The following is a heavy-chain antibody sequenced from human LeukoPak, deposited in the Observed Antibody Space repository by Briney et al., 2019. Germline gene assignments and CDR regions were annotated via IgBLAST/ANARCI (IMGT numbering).Heavy chain of an antibody. CDR3: AREHGYDYVWGSYRTRGDWFDP. J-gene: IGHJ5*02. V-gene: IGHV1-2*02. CDR2: INPNSGGT. CDR1: GYTFTGYY. D-gene: IGHD3-16*02. Sequence: ASVKVSCKASGYTFTGYYMHWVRQAPGQGLEWMGWINPNSGGTNYAQKFQGRVTMTRDTSISTAYMELSRLRSDDTAVCYCAREHGYDYVWGSYRTRGDWFDPWGQGTLVTVSS.